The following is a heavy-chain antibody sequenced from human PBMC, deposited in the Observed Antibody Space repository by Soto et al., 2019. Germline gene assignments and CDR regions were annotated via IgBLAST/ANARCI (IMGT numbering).Heavy chain of an antibody. J-gene: IGHJ2*01. D-gene: IGHD3-3*01. CDR1: GFTVSSNY. V-gene: IGHV3-53*01. CDR2: IYSVGNT. Sequence: PGGSLRLSCAASGFTVSSNYISWVRQAPGKGLEWVSVIYSVGNTYYADSVKGRFTISRDNSKNTLYLQMNSLRAEDTAVYYCARDGICGFVFPGYLEFWALAIVVTVSTATSGVPETLLCSLW. CDR3: ARDGICGFVFPGYLEFWALAIVVTVSTATSGVPETLLCSL.